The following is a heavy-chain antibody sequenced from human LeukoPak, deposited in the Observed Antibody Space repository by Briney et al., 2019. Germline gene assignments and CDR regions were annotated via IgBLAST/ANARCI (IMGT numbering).Heavy chain of an antibody. Sequence: TGGSLRLSCAASGFTVSSNYMNWVRQAPGKGLEWIGYIYYSGSTNYNPSLQSRVTISVDTSKNQFSLKLSSVTAADTAVYYCASLTASGWYNYYFDYWGQGTLVTVSS. CDR2: IYYSGST. D-gene: IGHD6-19*01. J-gene: IGHJ4*02. V-gene: IGHV4-59*08. CDR3: ASLTASGWYNYYFDY. CDR1: GFTVSSNY.